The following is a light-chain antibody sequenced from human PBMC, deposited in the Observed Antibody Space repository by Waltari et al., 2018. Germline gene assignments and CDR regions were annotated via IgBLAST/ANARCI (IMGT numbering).Light chain of an antibody. Sequence: QSALTQPPSASGSPGQPVTLSCTGTRTAVGGPNSVPWYQHPPGKAPKLMVYEVNKRPSGVPDRFSGSKSGNTASLTVSGLQAEDESDYYCSSYAGSNHLVFGGGTKLTVL. V-gene: IGLV2-8*01. J-gene: IGLJ3*02. CDR1: RTAVGGPNS. CDR3: SSYAGSNHLV. CDR2: EVN.